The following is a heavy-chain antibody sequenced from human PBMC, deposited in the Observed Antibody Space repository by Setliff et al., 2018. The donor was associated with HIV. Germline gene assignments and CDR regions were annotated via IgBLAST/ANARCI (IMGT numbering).Heavy chain of an antibody. V-gene: IGHV3-53*01. CDR1: GFSVTDNY. J-gene: IGHJ5*02. CDR3: ARLNFWSVLYNWPDP. D-gene: IGHD3-3*01. CDR2: LHRDGGT. Sequence: GGSLRLSCAVSGFSVTDNYMTWVRQAPGKGLEWVSILHRDGGTYSADSVKGRFTISRDNSKNTLYLRMNNLRVDDTAVYYCARLNFWSVLYNWPDPWGQGTLVTVSS.